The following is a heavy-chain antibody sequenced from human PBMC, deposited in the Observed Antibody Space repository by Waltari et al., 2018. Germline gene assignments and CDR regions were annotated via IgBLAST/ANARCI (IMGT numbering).Heavy chain of an antibody. CDR1: GLTFSSYS. CDR3: AMSEYSSSYLY. CDR2: ISSSSSTI. V-gene: IGHV3-48*01. J-gene: IGHJ4*02. D-gene: IGHD6-6*01. Sequence: EVQLVESGGGLVQPGGSLRLSCAASGLTFSSYSMNWVRQAPGKGLEWVSYISSSSSTIYYADSVKGRFTISRDNAKNSLYLQMNSLRAEDTAVYYCAMSEYSSSYLYWGQGTLVTVSS.